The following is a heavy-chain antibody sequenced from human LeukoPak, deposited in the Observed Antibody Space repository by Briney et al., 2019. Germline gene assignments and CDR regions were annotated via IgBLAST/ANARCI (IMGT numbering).Heavy chain of an antibody. CDR2: ISYDGSNK. Sequence: GRSLRLSCAASGFTFSSYAMHWVRQAPGKGLEWVAVISYDGSNKYYADSVKGRFTISRDNSKNTLYLQMNSLRAEDTAVYYCASGYDFWRTYFDYWGQGTLVTVSS. V-gene: IGHV3-30-3*01. CDR1: GFTFSSYA. J-gene: IGHJ4*02. CDR3: ASGYDFWRTYFDY. D-gene: IGHD3-3*01.